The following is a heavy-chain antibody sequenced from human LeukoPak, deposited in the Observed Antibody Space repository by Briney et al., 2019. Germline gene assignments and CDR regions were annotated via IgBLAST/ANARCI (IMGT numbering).Heavy chain of an antibody. J-gene: IGHJ4*02. CDR2: ISGSGGST. D-gene: IGHD5-18*01. V-gene: IGHV3-23*01. CDR3: ARGGGYSYGSFDY. CDR1: GFTFSSYA. Sequence: GGPLRLSCAASGFTFSSYAMSWVSQAPGKGLEWVSAISGSGGSTYYADSVKGRFTISRDNSKNTLYLQMNSLRAEDTAVYYCARGGGYSYGSFDYWGQGTLVTVSS.